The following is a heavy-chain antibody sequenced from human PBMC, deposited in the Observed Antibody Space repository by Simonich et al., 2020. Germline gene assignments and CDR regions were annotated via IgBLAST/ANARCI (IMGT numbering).Heavy chain of an antibody. CDR1: GGSISSYY. Sequence: QVQLQESGPGLVKPSETLSLTCTVSGGSISSYYWSWIRQPPGNGLEWIGYIYYSGSTNDNPSLKSRVTISVDTSKNQFSLKLSSVTAADTAVYYCARHGNWGYFDYCGQGTLVTVSS. CDR2: IYYSGST. D-gene: IGHD7-27*01. CDR3: ARHGNWGYFDY. J-gene: IGHJ4*02. V-gene: IGHV4-59*08.